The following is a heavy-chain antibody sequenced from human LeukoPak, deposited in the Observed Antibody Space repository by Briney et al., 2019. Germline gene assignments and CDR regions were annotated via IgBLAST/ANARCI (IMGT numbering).Heavy chain of an antibody. CDR2: ISSSSYI. V-gene: IGHV3-21*01. J-gene: IGHJ4*02. Sequence: GGSLRLSCAASGFTFSSYSMNWVRQAPGKGLEWVSSISSSSYIYYADSVKGRFTISRDNAKNSPYLQMNSLRAEDTAVYYCARLGFGELFLDYWGQGTLVTVSS. CDR3: ARLGFGELFLDY. D-gene: IGHD3-10*01. CDR1: GFTFSSYS.